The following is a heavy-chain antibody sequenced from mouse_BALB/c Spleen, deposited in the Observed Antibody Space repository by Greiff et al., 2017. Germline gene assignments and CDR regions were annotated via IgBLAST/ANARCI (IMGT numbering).Heavy chain of an antibody. CDR3: ARGDDGSPSWFAY. J-gene: IGHJ3*01. V-gene: IGHV1S132*01. Sequence: VQVVESGAELVKPGASVKLSCKTSGYTFTSYWIQWVKQRPGQGLGWIGEIFPGTGTTYYNEKFKGKATLTIDTSSSTAYMQLSSLTSEDSAVYFCARGDDGSPSWFAYWGQGTLVTVSA. D-gene: IGHD2-3*01. CDR2: IFPGTGTT. CDR1: GYTFTSYW.